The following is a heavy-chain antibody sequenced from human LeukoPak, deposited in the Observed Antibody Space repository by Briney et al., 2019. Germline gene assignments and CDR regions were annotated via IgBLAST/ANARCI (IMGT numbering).Heavy chain of an antibody. CDR1: GFTFDDYA. CDR2: ISWNSGSV. D-gene: IGHD3-22*01. Sequence: GGSLRLSCAASGFTFDDYAMHWVRQAPGKGLEWVSGISWNSGSVGYADSVKGRFTISRDNAKNTLYLQMDSLRAEDTAVYYCARKNYDTSGYFDLDYWGQGTLVTVSS. CDR3: ARKNYDTSGYFDLDY. V-gene: IGHV3-9*01. J-gene: IGHJ4*02.